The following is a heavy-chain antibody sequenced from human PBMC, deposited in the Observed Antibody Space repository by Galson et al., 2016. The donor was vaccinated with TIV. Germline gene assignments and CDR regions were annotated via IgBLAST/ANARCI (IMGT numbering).Heavy chain of an antibody. CDR1: GFSFSSYS. V-gene: IGHV3-21*01. J-gene: IGHJ6*03. Sequence: SLRLSCAASGFSFSSYSMNWVRRAPGKGLEWVSFISDTFRFIYYGDSVQGRFTISRDNAKNTLYLELNSLRAEDTAVYYCARVRTDYRGSHYMDVWGKGTTVTVSS. CDR2: ISDTFRFI. D-gene: IGHD5-12*01. CDR3: ARVRTDYRGSHYMDV.